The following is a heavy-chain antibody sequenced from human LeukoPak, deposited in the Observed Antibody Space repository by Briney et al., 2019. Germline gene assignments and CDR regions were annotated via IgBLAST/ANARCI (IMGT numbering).Heavy chain of an antibody. D-gene: IGHD4/OR15-4a*01. J-gene: IGHJ4*02. CDR2: ISSSSSTI. CDR1: GFTFSSYS. Sequence: GGSLRLSCAASGFTFSSYSMTWVRQAPGKGLEWVSYISSSSSTIYYAGSVKGRFTISRDNSKNTLYLQMGGLRAEDMAVYYCARANYHFSAYDYWGQGALVTVSS. V-gene: IGHV3-48*01. CDR3: ARANYHFSAYDY.